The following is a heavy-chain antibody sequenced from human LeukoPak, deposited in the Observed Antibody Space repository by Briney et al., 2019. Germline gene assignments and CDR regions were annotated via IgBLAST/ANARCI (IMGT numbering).Heavy chain of an antibody. D-gene: IGHD3-3*01. Sequence: SETLSLTCAVSGGSISSGGYSWSWIRQPPGKGLEWIGYIYYSGSTYYNPSLKSRVTISVDTSKNQFSLKLSSVTAADTAVYYCARGDDFWSGYYPNFDYWGQGTLVTVSS. J-gene: IGHJ4*02. CDR2: IYYSGST. V-gene: IGHV4-30-4*07. CDR1: GGSISSGGYS. CDR3: ARGDDFWSGYYPNFDY.